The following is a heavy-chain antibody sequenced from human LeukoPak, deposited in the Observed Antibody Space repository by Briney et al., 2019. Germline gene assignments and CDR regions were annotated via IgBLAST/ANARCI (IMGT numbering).Heavy chain of an antibody. V-gene: IGHV4-30-2*01. J-gene: IGHJ4*02. Sequence: SQTLSLTCTVSGGSISSGGYYWSWIRQPPGKGLEWIGYIYHSGSTYYNPSLKSRVTISVDRSKNQFSLKLSSVTAADTAVYYCASFPSPARLDYWGQGTLVTVSS. CDR3: ASFPSPARLDY. D-gene: IGHD2-2*01. CDR1: GGSISSGGYY. CDR2: IYHSGST.